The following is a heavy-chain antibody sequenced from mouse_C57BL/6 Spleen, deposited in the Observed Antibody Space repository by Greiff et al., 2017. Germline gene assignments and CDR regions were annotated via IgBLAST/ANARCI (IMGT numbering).Heavy chain of an antibody. Sequence: EVQLKESGAELVRPGASVKLSCTASGFNIKDDYMHWVKQRPEQGLEWIGWIDPENGDTEYASKFQGKATITADTSSNTAYLQLSSLTSEDTAVYYCTDHGHDGDAMDYWGQGTSGTVSS. CDR2: IDPENGDT. CDR3: TDHGHDGDAMDY. V-gene: IGHV14-4*01. D-gene: IGHD2-2*01. CDR1: GFNIKDDY. J-gene: IGHJ4*01.